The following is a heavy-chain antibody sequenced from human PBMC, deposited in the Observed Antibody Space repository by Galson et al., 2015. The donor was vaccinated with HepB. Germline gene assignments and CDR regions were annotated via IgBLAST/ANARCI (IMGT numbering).Heavy chain of an antibody. J-gene: IGHJ4*02. V-gene: IGHV4-59*08. D-gene: IGHD1-26*01. CDR2: IYSSGST. CDR3: ARRNSDTYEFDY. CDR1: GDSISSYY. Sequence: ETLSLTCSVSGDSISSYYWSWIRQPPGKGLEWIGFIYSSGSTNYNPSLKSRVTISVDTSKNQFSLKLSSVTTADTAVYYCARRNSDTYEFDYWGQGTLVTVSA.